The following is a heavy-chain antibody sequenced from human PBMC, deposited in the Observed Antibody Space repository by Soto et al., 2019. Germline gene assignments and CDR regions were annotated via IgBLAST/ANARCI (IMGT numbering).Heavy chain of an antibody. J-gene: IGHJ6*02. V-gene: IGHV4-4*07. CDR1: GGSISSYY. CDR3: ARDGVGGRPPYYYYGMDV. D-gene: IGHD2-8*01. Sequence: SETLSLTCTVSGGSISSYYWSWIRQPAGKGLEWIGRIYTSGSTNYNPSLKSRVTMSVDTSKNQFSLKLSSVTAADTAVYYCARDGVGGRPPYYYYGMDVWGQGTTVTVSS. CDR2: IYTSGST.